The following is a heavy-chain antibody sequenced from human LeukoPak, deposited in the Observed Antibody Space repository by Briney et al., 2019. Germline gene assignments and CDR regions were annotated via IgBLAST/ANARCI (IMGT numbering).Heavy chain of an antibody. CDR1: GFNFSIYS. CDR3: AKTRSVVVDAFDI. D-gene: IGHD2-15*01. CDR2: ITRSSTTI. J-gene: IGHJ3*02. V-gene: IGHV3-48*01. Sequence: GGSLRLSCAASGFNFSIYSMNWVRQAPGKGLEWVSYITRSSTTIYYADSVKGRFTISRDNAKNTLYLQMNSLRAEDTAVYYCAKTRSVVVDAFDIWGQGTMVTVSS.